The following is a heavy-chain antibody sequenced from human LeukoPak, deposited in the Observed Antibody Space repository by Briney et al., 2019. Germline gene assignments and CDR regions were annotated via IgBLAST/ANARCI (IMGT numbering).Heavy chain of an antibody. CDR1: GYTFTSYY. J-gene: IGHJ3*02. CDR2: INPSGGST. Sequence: ASVKVSCKASGYTFTSYYMHWVRQAPGQGLEWMGIINPSGGSTSYAQKFQGRVTMTRDMSTSTVYMELSSLRSEDTAVYYCARWPQRYGGNSDRRGAFDIWGQGTMVTVSS. CDR3: ARWPQRYGGNSDRRGAFDI. D-gene: IGHD4-23*01. V-gene: IGHV1-46*01.